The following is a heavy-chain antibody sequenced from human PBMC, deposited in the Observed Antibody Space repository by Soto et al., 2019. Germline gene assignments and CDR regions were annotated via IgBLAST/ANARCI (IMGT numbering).Heavy chain of an antibody. D-gene: IGHD3-3*01. J-gene: IGHJ6*02. CDR1: GYTFTSYD. V-gene: IGHV1-8*01. CDR2: MNPNSGNT. CDR3: ARLYDFWSGYYPLGYYYYGMDV. Sequence: ASVKVSCKASGYTFTSYDINWVRQATGQGLEWMGWMNPNSGNTGYAQKFQGRVTMTRNTSISTAYMELSSLKASDTAMYYCARLYDFWSGYYPLGYYYYGMDVWGQGTTVTVSS.